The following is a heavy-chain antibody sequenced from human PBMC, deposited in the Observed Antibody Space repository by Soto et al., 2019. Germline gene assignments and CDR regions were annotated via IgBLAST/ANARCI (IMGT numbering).Heavy chain of an antibody. J-gene: IGHJ5*02. Sequence: GESLKISCKGSGYSFTSYWIGWVRQMPGKGLEWMGIIYPGYSDTRYSPSFQGQVTISADKSISTAYLQWSSLKASDTAMYYCARHSPYCSSTSCYGYNWFDPWGQGTLVTVSS. CDR2: IYPGYSDT. V-gene: IGHV5-51*01. D-gene: IGHD2-2*01. CDR1: GYSFTSYW. CDR3: ARHSPYCSSTSCYGYNWFDP.